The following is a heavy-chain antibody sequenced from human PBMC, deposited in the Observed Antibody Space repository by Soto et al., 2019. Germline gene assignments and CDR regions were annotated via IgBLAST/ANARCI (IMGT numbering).Heavy chain of an antibody. CDR2: ISGTGTTT. V-gene: IGHV3-23*01. Sequence: GGSLRLSCAASGLTFSSYAMTWVRQAPGKGLEWVSTISGTGTTTYYADSVEGRFTISRDNSKNTLYLQMNSLRTEDTAVYYCVKAVYLLDFDYWGQGTLVTVSS. CDR3: VKAVYLLDFDY. D-gene: IGHD2-8*01. CDR1: GLTFSSYA. J-gene: IGHJ4*02.